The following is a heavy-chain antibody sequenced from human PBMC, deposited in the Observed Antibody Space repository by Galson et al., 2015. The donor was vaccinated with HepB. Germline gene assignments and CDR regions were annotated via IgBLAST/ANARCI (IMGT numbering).Heavy chain of an antibody. D-gene: IGHD4-11*01. CDR1: GFTFSSYA. J-gene: IGHJ3*02. Sequence: SLRLSCAASGFTFSSYAMFWVRQAPGKGLEHVSAINSEGGSTYYADSVKGRFTISRDNSKDTLYLQMSSLRTEDTAVYYCVKVSYINFVRGAFDIWGQGTLVTVSS. V-gene: IGHV3-64D*06. CDR3: VKVSYINFVRGAFDI. CDR2: INSEGGST.